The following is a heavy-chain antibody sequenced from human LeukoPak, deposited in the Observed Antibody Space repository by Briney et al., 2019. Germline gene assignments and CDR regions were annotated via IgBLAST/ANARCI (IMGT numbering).Heavy chain of an antibody. CDR3: AKCVAGTLIAPDY. J-gene: IGHJ4*02. CDR2: ISGSGGST. CDR1: GFTFSSYA. V-gene: IGHV3-23*01. D-gene: IGHD6-19*01. Sequence: GGSLRLXCAASGFTFSSYAMSWVRQAPGKGLEWVSAISGSGGSTYYADSVKGRFTISRDNSKNTLYLQMNSLRAEDTAVYYCAKCVAGTLIAPDYWGQGTLVTVSS.